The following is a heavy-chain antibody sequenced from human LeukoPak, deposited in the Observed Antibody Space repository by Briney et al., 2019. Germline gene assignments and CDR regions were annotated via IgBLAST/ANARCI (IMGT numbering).Heavy chain of an antibody. CDR2: IKQDGSEK. CDR1: GFTFSSYW. Sequence: PGGSLRLSCGGSGFTFSSYWMSWARQAPGKGLEWVANIKQDGSEKNYMDSVKGRFTISRDNAKNSLYLQMNSLRVEDTAVYYCARGTGQQLQHNWFDPWGQGTLVTVSS. V-gene: IGHV3-7*01. J-gene: IGHJ5*02. CDR3: ARGTGQQLQHNWFDP. D-gene: IGHD6-13*01.